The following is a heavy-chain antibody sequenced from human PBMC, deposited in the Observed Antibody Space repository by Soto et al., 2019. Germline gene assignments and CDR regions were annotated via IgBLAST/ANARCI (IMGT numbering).Heavy chain of an antibody. CDR3: AKCGGNSCYYYYGMDV. CDR2: ITGSSATI. D-gene: IGHD2-21*02. CDR1: GFTFSAYS. Sequence: EMQLVESGGGLVQPGESLRLSCAASGFTFSAYSMNWVRQAPGKGLEWISYITGSSATIYYADSVKGRFTISRDNDKNSLYLQMNSLRAEDTAVYYCAKCGGNSCYYYYGMDVWGQGTTVTVSS. J-gene: IGHJ6*02. V-gene: IGHV3-48*01.